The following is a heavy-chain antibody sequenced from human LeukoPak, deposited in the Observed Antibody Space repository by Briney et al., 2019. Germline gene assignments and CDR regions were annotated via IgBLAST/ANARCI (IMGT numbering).Heavy chain of an antibody. D-gene: IGHD2-2*01. CDR1: GRSINTYY. Sequence: LSLTCTVSGRSINTYYWSWIRQPPGKGLEWVSGISWNSGSIGYADSVKGRFTISRDNAKNSLYLQMNSLRAEDTAVYYCAKDRWGDTSCYYYWGQGTLVTVSS. V-gene: IGHV3-9*01. J-gene: IGHJ4*02. CDR3: AKDRWGDTSCYYY. CDR2: ISWNSGSI.